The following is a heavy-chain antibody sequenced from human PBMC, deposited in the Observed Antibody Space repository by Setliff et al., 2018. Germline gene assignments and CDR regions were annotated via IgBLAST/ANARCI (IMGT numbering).Heavy chain of an antibody. D-gene: IGHD6-25*01. Sequence: PGGSLRLSCEASGFTFGTYTMNWIRQAPGKGLEWISYISSIGRLIHYADSVKGRFTISRGNAKSSLYLQMNSLRAEDTAVFYCARSPANGGHDAFDIWGQGTMVTVSS. J-gene: IGHJ3*02. V-gene: IGHV3-48*04. CDR3: ARSPANGGHDAFDI. CDR2: ISSIGRLI. CDR1: GFTFGTYT.